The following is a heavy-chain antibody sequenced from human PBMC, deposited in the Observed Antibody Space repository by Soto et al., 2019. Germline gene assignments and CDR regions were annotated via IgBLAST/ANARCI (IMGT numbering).Heavy chain of an antibody. Sequence: PGGSLRLSCAASGFTVSSNYMSWVRQAPGKGLEWVSLIYTGGDTYYADFVKGRFAISKDNSKNTLYLQMNSLRAEDTAVYYCAKDSRGSPHSVFDYWGQATLVTVSS. CDR2: IYTGGDT. V-gene: IGHV3-53*01. CDR3: AKDSRGSPHSVFDY. J-gene: IGHJ4*02. D-gene: IGHD1-26*01. CDR1: GFTVSSNY.